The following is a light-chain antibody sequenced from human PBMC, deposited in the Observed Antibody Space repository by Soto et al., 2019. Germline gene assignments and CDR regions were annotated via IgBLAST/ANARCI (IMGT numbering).Light chain of an antibody. CDR2: GTS. CDR1: QTISSQY. V-gene: IGKV3-20*01. CDR3: QQYGSWT. J-gene: IGKJ1*01. Sequence: EIVLTQSPGTLSVSPGERATLSCRSSQTISSQYLAWYQQKHGQAPCLLIYGTSSRATGTPDRFSGSGSGTDFTLTISRLEPEDSAIYYCQQYGSWTFGQGTKVEIK.